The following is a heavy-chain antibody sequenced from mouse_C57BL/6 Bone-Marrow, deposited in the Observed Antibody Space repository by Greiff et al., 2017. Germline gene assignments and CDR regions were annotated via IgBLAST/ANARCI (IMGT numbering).Heavy chain of an antibody. V-gene: IGHV1-72*01. Sequence: QVQLQQPGAELVKPGASVKLSCKASGYTFTSYWMHWVKQRPGRGLEWIGRIDPNSGGTKYNEKFKSKATLTVDKTSSTAYMQLSRLPSEDSAVYYCARYYGSGYWYFDVWGTGTTVTVSS. CDR3: ARYYGSGYWYFDV. CDR1: GYTFTSYW. J-gene: IGHJ1*03. D-gene: IGHD1-1*01. CDR2: IDPNSGGT.